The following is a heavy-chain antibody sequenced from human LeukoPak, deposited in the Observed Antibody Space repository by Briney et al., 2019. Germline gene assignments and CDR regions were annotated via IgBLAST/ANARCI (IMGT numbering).Heavy chain of an antibody. V-gene: IGHV4-38-2*02. CDR3: ARLLYHSDY. Sequence: SETLSLTCTVSGYSISSGYYWGWIRQPPGKGLEWIGSIYHSGSTYYNPSLKSRVTISVDTSKNQFSLKLSSVTAADTAVYYCARLLYHSDYWGQGTLVTVSS. D-gene: IGHD2-15*01. J-gene: IGHJ4*02. CDR1: GYSISSGYY. CDR2: IYHSGST.